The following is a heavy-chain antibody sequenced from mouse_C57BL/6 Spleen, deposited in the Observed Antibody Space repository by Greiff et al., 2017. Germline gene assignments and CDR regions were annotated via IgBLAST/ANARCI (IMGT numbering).Heavy chain of an antibody. V-gene: IGHV1-54*01. CDR3: ARERLDYDYDFDG. CDR2: INPGSGGT. Sequence: QVQLQQSGAELVRPGTSVKVSCKASGYAFTNYLIEWVKQRPGQGLEWIGVINPGSGGTNYNEKFKGKATLTADKSSSPSYMQLSSLTSEDSAVYCCARERLDYDYDFDGWGQGTTLTVSS. CDR1: GYAFTNYL. D-gene: IGHD2-4*01. J-gene: IGHJ2*01.